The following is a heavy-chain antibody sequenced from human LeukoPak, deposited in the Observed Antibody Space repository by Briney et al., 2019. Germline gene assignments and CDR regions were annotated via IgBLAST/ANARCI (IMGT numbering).Heavy chain of an antibody. J-gene: IGHJ3*02. CDR1: GFTFSSHW. CDR2: INGDGSNT. D-gene: IGHD2-15*01. Sequence: GGSLRLSCAASGFTFSSHWMHWVRQAPGKGLVWVSRINGDGSNTTYADSVKGRFTIPRDNAKNTLYLQLNSLRAEDTAVYHCARSKGWYSSDAFDIWGQGTMGTGSS. CDR3: ARSKGWYSSDAFDI. V-gene: IGHV3-74*03.